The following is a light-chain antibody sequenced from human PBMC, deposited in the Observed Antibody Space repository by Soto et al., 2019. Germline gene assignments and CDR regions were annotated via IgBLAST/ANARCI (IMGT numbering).Light chain of an antibody. Sequence: EIVMTQSPATLSVSPGERATLSCRASQSVSNNLAWYQQKPGQAPRLLIYGASTRATGIPARFSGSGSGTEITLTISNLQSEDFAVYYCQHYNNWPAWTFGQGTKVEIK. CDR1: QSVSNN. J-gene: IGKJ1*01. CDR2: GAS. CDR3: QHYNNWPAWT. V-gene: IGKV3-15*01.